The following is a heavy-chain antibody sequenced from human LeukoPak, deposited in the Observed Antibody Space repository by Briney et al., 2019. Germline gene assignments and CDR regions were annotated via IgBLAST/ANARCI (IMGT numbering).Heavy chain of an antibody. V-gene: IGHV1-18*01. CDR2: ISAYNGNT. J-gene: IGHJ4*02. CDR1: GYTFTNYA. Sequence: ASVKVSCKSAGYTFTNYAISWVRQAPGQGLEWVGWISAYNGNTNYAQKLQGRVTMTTDTSTSTAYMELKSLRSDDTAVYYCARDEWFGDHRFDYWGQGTLLTVSS. CDR3: ARDEWFGDHRFDY. D-gene: IGHD3-10*01.